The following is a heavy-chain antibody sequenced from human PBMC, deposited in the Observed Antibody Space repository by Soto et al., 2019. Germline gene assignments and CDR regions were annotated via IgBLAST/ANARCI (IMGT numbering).Heavy chain of an antibody. J-gene: IGHJ4*02. CDR2: INTDTGGT. Sequence: QIQLVQSGAEVKKPGASVKVSCRASGYTFSGYYMHWLRQAPGQGPEWLGWINTDTGGTDSAHKFQGRVTMTRDTSISTAYLELSRMRSGDTAVDYCAGDPIGGGTPYYCDFWGQGTLVTVSS. D-gene: IGHD3-10*01. CDR1: GYTFSGYY. V-gene: IGHV1-2*07. CDR3: AGDPIGGGTPYYCDF.